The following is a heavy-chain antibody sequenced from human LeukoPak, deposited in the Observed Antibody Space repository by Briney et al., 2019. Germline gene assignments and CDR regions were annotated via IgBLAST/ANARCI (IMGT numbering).Heavy chain of an antibody. CDR3: VKDPTRTTTGYFDI. D-gene: IGHD4-11*01. CDR1: GFSFSTFV. CDR2: ISDNGGRT. Sequence: PGSSLRLSCAASGFSFSTFVMHWVRQAPGKGLEWVSGISDNGGRTFYADSVKGRFTISRDNSKNTVYLQMNGLRADDTAIYYCVKDPTRTTTGYFDIWGQGTLVTVSS. V-gene: IGHV3-23*01. J-gene: IGHJ4*02.